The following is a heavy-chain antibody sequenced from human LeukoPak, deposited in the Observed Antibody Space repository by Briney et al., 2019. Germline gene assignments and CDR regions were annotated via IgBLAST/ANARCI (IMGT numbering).Heavy chain of an antibody. D-gene: IGHD3-22*01. V-gene: IGHV5-51*01. J-gene: IGHJ4*02. CDR1: GYNFTSYW. CDR3: ARNYYDTSGYYYFDY. CDR2: IYPGDSGT. Sequence: GESLKISCKGSGYNFTSYWIGWVRQMPGKGLEWMGIIYPGDSGTRYNPSLQGQVTISADKSISTAYLQWSSLKASDTAMYYCARNYYDTSGYYYFDYWGQGTLVTVSS.